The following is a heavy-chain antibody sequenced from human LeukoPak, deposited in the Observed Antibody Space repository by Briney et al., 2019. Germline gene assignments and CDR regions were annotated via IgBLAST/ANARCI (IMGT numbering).Heavy chain of an antibody. D-gene: IGHD3-16*02. CDR2: ISYSGST. CDR3: ARYIWGSYPTFEDY. J-gene: IGHJ4*02. V-gene: IGHV4-59*01. CDR1: GGSLSSYY. Sequence: PSETLSLTCTVSGGSLSSYYWSWIRQPPGKGLEWIGYISYSGSTNYNPSLKSRVTISVDTSKNQLSLKLNSVTAADTAVYYCARYIWGSYPTFEDYWGQGSLVTVSS.